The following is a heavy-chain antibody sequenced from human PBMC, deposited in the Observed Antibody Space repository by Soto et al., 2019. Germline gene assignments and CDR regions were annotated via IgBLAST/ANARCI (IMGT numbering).Heavy chain of an antibody. D-gene: IGHD6-13*01. V-gene: IGHV4-34*01. CDR1: GGSFSGYY. CDR2: INHSGST. CDR3: ARGKTVAGKGGFDY. Sequence: LSLTCAVYGGSFSGYYWSWIRQPPGKGLEWIGEINHSGSTNYNPSLKSRVTISVDTSKNQFSLKLSSVTAADTAVYYCARGKTVAGKGGFDYWGQGTMVTVYS. J-gene: IGHJ4*02.